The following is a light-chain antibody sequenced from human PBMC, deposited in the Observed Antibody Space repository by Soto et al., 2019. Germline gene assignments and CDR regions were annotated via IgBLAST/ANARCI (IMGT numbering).Light chain of an antibody. J-gene: IGKJ4*01. CDR1: QSVSSS. CDR2: DAS. Sequence: ESVLTQSPATLSLSPGERATLSCRASQSVSSSLAWYQQKSGQAPRLLMYDASNRATGIPARFSGSGSGTDFTLTISSLEPEDFAVYYCQQRTNWPLTFGGGTKVDIK. CDR3: QQRTNWPLT. V-gene: IGKV3-11*01.